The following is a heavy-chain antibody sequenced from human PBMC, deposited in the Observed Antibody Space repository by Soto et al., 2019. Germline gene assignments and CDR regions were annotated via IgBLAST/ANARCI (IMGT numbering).Heavy chain of an antibody. CDR1: GGTFSSYT. CDR3: ARWGAHAAFDI. J-gene: IGHJ3*02. Sequence: QVQLVQSGAEVKKPGSSVKVSCKASGGTFSSYTISWVRQAPRQGLEWMGRIIPILGIANYAQKFQGRVTITADKSTSTAYMELSSLRSEDTDVYYCARWGAHAAFDIWGQGTMVTVSS. V-gene: IGHV1-69*02. D-gene: IGHD3-16*01. CDR2: IIPILGIA.